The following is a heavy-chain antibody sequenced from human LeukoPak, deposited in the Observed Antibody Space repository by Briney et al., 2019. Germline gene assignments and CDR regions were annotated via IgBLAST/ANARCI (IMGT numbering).Heavy chain of an antibody. CDR2: ISYDGSNK. Sequence: PGGSLRLSCAASGFTFSSYGMHWVRQAPGKGLEWVAVISYDGSNKYYADSVKGRFTISRDNSKNTLYLQMNSLRAEDTAVYYCAKDRALFCMDVWGQGSTVTVSS. CDR1: GFTFSSYG. CDR3: AKDRALFCMDV. J-gene: IGHJ6*02. V-gene: IGHV3-30*18.